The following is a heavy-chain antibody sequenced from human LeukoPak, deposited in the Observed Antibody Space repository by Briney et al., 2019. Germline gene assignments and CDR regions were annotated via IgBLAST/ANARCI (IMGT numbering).Heavy chain of an antibody. J-gene: IGHJ4*02. CDR2: IRYDGSNK. V-gene: IGHV3-30*02. Sequence: PGGALRLSCVAPGFTFSSYGMHWVRQAPGKGLEWVAFIRYDGSNKYYADSVKGRFTISRDNSKNTLYLQMNSLRAEDTAVYYCARESESYDSSGSTFNYWGQGTLVTVSS. CDR3: ARESESYDSSGSTFNY. CDR1: GFTFSSYG. D-gene: IGHD3-22*01.